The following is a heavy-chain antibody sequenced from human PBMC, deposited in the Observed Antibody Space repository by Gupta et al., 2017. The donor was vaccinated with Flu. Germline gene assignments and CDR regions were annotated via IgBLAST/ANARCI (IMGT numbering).Heavy chain of an antibody. Sequence: QVQLVHSGSALKKPGASVKVSCKASVYTFTNYAIHWVRQAPGQGLQWMGWINTNTGNPTYAQGFTGRFVFSLDTSVSTAYLQISSLKAEDTAVYYCAREGDFWSGYYFDYWGQGSLVTVSS. J-gene: IGHJ4*02. CDR2: INTNTGNP. CDR3: AREGDFWSGYYFDY. D-gene: IGHD3-3*01. V-gene: IGHV7-4-1*02. CDR1: VYTFTNYA.